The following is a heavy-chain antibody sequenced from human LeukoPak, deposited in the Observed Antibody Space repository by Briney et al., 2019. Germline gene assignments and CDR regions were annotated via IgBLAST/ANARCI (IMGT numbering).Heavy chain of an antibody. CDR1: GYSFTSYW. Sequence: GESLKISCKGSGYSFTSYWIGWVRQMPGKGLEWMGIIYPGDSDSRYSPSFQGQVTISADKSLSTAYLQWSSLKASDTAMYYCVRGSGSYHTAYMNWGQGSPVTVSS. J-gene: IGHJ4*02. V-gene: IGHV5-51*01. CDR3: VRGSGSYHTAYMN. D-gene: IGHD1-26*01. CDR2: IYPGDSDS.